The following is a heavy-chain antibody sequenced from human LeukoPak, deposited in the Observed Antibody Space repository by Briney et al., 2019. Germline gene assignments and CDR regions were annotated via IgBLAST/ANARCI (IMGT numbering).Heavy chain of an antibody. CDR2: ISSSSSTM. CDR3: AKDNGGGRFRHLYYMDV. D-gene: IGHD4-23*01. CDR1: GFTFSDNS. V-gene: IGHV3-48*04. J-gene: IGHJ6*03. Sequence: GGSLRLSCAASGFTFSDNSMNWVRQAPGKGLEWLSYISSSSSTMYYADSVKGRFTVSRDNAKNSLYLQMNSLRAEDTAVYFCAKDNGGGRFRHLYYMDVWGKGTTVTVSS.